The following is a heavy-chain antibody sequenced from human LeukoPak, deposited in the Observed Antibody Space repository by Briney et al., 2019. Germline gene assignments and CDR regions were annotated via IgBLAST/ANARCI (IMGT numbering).Heavy chain of an antibody. D-gene: IGHD2-15*01. V-gene: IGHV3-30*18. J-gene: IGHJ4*02. CDR1: GFTFSSYA. CDR3: AKDSGGSGAYFDY. Sequence: PGGSLRLSCAPSGFTFSSYAMSWVRQAPGKGLEWVAVISYDGSNKYYADSVKGRFTISRDNSKNTLYLQMNSLRAEDTAVYYCAKDSGGSGAYFDYWGQGTLVTVSS. CDR2: ISYDGSNK.